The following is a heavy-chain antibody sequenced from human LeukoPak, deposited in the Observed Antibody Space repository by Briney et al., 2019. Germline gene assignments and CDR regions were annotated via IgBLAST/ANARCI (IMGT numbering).Heavy chain of an antibody. CDR1: GGSISSNNW. CDR3: ARAFLVGYSPEQYFFDY. J-gene: IGHJ4*02. V-gene: IGHV4-4*02. D-gene: IGHD2-15*01. CDR2: IYHSGST. Sequence: SETLSLTCAVSGGSISSNNWWSWVRQPPGKGLEWIGEIYHSGSTNYNPSLKSRVTISLDKSKNQFSLKLSSVTAADTAVYYCARAFLVGYSPEQYFFDYWGLGTLVTVSS.